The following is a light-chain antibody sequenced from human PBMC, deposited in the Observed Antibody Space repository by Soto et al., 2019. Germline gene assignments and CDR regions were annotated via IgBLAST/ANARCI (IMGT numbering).Light chain of an antibody. CDR1: QSVSSY. CDR2: DAS. Sequence: EVVMTQSPATLSVSPGERATLSCRASQSVSSYLAWYQQKPGQPPRILIYDASNRATAIPARFSGSGSGTEFTLTISSLEPEDFEVYYCQQRSNWTLTFGQGTRLEIK. V-gene: IGKV3-11*01. J-gene: IGKJ5*01. CDR3: QQRSNWTLT.